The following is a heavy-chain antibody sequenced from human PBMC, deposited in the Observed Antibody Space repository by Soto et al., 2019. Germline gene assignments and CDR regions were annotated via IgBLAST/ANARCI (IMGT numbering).Heavy chain of an antibody. CDR2: IWYDGSNK. J-gene: IGHJ6*03. D-gene: IGHD4-17*01. V-gene: IGHV3-33*01. Sequence: GGSLRLSCAASGFTFSSYGMHWVRQAPGKGLEWVAVIWYDGSNKYYADSVKGRFTISRDNSKNTLYLQMNSLRAEDTAVYYCARDKVTTEFYYYYYYMDVWGKGTTVTVSS. CDR3: ARDKVTTEFYYYYYYMDV. CDR1: GFTFSSYG.